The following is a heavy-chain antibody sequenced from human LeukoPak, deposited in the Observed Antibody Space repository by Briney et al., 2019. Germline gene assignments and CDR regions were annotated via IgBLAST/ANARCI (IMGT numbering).Heavy chain of an antibody. CDR1: GYTFTSYD. CDR3: ARDRGDYGDYAGYFDY. J-gene: IGHJ4*02. D-gene: IGHD4-17*01. V-gene: IGHV1-8*01. Sequence: GASVKVSCKASGYTFTSYDINWVRQATGQGLEWMRWMNPNSGNTGYAQKFQGRVTITADKSTSTAYMELSSLRSEDTAVYYCARDRGDYGDYAGYFDYWGQGTLVTVSS. CDR2: MNPNSGNT.